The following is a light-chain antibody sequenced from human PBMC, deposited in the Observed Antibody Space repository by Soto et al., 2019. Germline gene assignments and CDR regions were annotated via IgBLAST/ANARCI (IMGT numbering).Light chain of an antibody. V-gene: IGLV3-21*04. Sequence: SSELTQPPSVSVAPGKTARITCGGNNIESKSVHWYQQKPGQAPVLVIYYDSDRPSGIPERLSGSNSGNTATLTISRVEAGDEADYYCQVWDSSSDHWVFGGGTKLTVL. CDR1: NIESKS. J-gene: IGLJ3*02. CDR2: YDS. CDR3: QVWDSSSDHWV.